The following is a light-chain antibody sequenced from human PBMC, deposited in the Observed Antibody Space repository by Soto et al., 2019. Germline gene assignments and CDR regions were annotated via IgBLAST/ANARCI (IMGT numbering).Light chain of an antibody. Sequence: DIVMTQSPDSLAVSLGERATINCKSSQSVLYSSNNKNYLAWYQQKPGQPPKLLIYWASTRESGVPDRFSGGGAGSDFTLTSSSLQAEDVAVYYCQQYYSTLLTFGPGTKVDIK. CDR3: QQYYSTLLT. V-gene: IGKV4-1*01. J-gene: IGKJ3*01. CDR1: QSVLYSSNNKNY. CDR2: WAS.